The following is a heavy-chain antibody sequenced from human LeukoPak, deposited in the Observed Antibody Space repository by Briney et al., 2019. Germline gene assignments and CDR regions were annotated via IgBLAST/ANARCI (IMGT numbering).Heavy chain of an antibody. D-gene: IGHD3-22*01. J-gene: IGHJ4*02. V-gene: IGHV4-59*01. CDR2: IYYSGST. CDR3: ARGPSGYLRDY. CDR1: GGSISSYY. Sequence: PSETLSLTCTVSGGSISSYYWSWIRQPPGKGLEWIGYIYYSGSTNYNPSLKSRVTISVDTSKNQFSLKLSSVTAADTAVYYCARGPSGYLRDYWGQGTLVTVSS.